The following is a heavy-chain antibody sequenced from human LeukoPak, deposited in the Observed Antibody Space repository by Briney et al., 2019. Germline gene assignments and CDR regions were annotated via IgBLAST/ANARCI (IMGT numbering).Heavy chain of an antibody. CDR3: ARPRAAAGLGAFDI. J-gene: IGHJ3*02. CDR2: IYTGGGT. CDR1: GFTVSSNS. V-gene: IGHV3-66*04. D-gene: IGHD6-13*01. Sequence: GSLRLSCAASGFTVSSNSMSWVRQAPGKGLDWFSVIYTGGGTYYADSVKGRFTISRDNSKNTLYLQMNTLRAEDTAVYYCARPRAAAGLGAFDIWGQGTMVTVS.